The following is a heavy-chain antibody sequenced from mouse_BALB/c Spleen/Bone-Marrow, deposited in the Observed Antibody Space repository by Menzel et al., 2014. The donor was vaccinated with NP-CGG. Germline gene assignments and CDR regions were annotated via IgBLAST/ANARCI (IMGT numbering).Heavy chain of an antibody. CDR2: INNNGGST. J-gene: IGHJ1*01. Sequence: EVKLMESGGGLVQPGGSLKLSCVASGFTFXSYGMSWVRQTPDKRLELVATINNNGGSTYYPDSVKGQFTISRDNAKNNLYLQMSSLKSEDAAMYYCARVDGWYFDVWGAGTTVTVSS. CDR3: ARVDGWYFDV. V-gene: IGHV5-6-3*01. CDR1: GFTFXSYG.